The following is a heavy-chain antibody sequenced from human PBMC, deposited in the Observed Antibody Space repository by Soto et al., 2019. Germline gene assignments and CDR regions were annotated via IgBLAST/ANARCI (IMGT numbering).Heavy chain of an antibody. Sequence: EVQLVESGGGVVRPGGSLRLSCAASGFTFSYYWMHWVRQAPGKGLVWVSRIHSDGSSTTYADFVKGRFIISRDNARNTVDLRMNSVRVEDTAVYYCARGDRGAFDLWGQGTVVTVSS. J-gene: IGHJ3*01. CDR2: IHSDGSST. CDR3: ARGDRGAFDL. V-gene: IGHV3-74*01. CDR1: GFTFSYYW.